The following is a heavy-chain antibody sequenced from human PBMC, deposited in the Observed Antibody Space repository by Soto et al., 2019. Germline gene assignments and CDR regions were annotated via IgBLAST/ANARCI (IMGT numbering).Heavy chain of an antibody. J-gene: IGHJ4*02. CDR3: ARGGSSTRFMDY. D-gene: IGHD2-2*01. V-gene: IGHV3-7*03. CDR1: GFTFSSYW. CDR2: IKQDGSER. Sequence: EVQLVESGGGLVQPGGSLRLSCAASGFTFSSYWMSWVRQAPGKGLEWVAKIKQDGSERYYVDSVKGRFTISRDNAKNSLYLEMTSLRADDTAVYYCARGGSSTRFMDYWGQGTLVTVSS.